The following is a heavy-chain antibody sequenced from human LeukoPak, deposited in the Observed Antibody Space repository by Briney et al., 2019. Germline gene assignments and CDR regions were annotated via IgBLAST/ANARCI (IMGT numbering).Heavy chain of an antibody. Sequence: SETLSLTCAVYGGSFSGYYWSWIRQPPGKGLEWIGEINHSGSTNYNPSLKSRVTISVDTSKNQFSLKLSSVTAADTAVYYCARANDYGSGSYYDWSDPWGQGTLVTVSS. CDR1: GGSFSGYY. CDR2: INHSGST. D-gene: IGHD3-10*01. CDR3: ARANDYGSGSYYDWSDP. V-gene: IGHV4-34*01. J-gene: IGHJ5*02.